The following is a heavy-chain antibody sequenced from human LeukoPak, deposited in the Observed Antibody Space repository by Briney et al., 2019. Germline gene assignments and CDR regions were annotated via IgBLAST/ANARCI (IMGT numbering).Heavy chain of an antibody. CDR3: ARHSVQLAFDY. J-gene: IGHJ4*02. CDR2: IYYSGTT. CDR1: GGSIISSTYY. Sequence: PSETLSLTCTVSGGSIISSTYYWGWVRQSPGKGLEWIGNIYYSGTTYYNPSLKSRVTISVDTSKNQFSLKLSSVTAADTAVYYCARHSVQLAFDYWGQGTLVTVSS. D-gene: IGHD1-1*01. V-gene: IGHV4-39*01.